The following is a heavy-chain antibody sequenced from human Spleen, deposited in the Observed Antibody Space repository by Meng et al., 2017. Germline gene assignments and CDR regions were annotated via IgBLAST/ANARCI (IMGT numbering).Heavy chain of an antibody. Sequence: SETLSLTCAVSGYSITGSYNWGWIRQSPGKGLEWIGSIYQSGSTYYNPSLKSRVTMSADTSKNHFSLKLTSVTAADTAVYYCARVYVGATDYWGQGTLVTVSS. D-gene: IGHD1-26*01. CDR1: GYSITGSYN. V-gene: IGHV4-38-2*01. CDR2: IYQSGST. J-gene: IGHJ4*02. CDR3: ARVYVGATDY.